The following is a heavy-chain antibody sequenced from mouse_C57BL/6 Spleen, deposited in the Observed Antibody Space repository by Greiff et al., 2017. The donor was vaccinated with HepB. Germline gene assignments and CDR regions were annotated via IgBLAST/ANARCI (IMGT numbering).Heavy chain of an antibody. J-gene: IGHJ2*01. Sequence: VQLQQPGAELVKPGASVKMSCKASGYTFTSYWITWVKQRPGQGLEWIGDIYPGSGSTNYNEKFKSKATLTVDTSSSTAYMQLSSLTSEDSAVYYCAREDFYYFRFDYWGQGTTLTVSS. CDR1: GYTFTSYW. V-gene: IGHV1-55*01. CDR3: AREDFYYFRFDY. CDR2: IYPGSGST. D-gene: IGHD1-1*01.